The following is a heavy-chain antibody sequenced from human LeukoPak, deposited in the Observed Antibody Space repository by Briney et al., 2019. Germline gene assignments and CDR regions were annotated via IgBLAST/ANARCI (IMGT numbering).Heavy chain of an antibody. J-gene: IGHJ4*02. Sequence: QPGRSLRLSCAASRFTFSSYGMHWVRQAPGKGLEWVAVIWYDGSNKYYADSVKGRFTISRDNSKNTLYLQMNSLRAEDTAVYYCARALRYGSGSYPFGYWGQGTLVTVSS. CDR2: IWYDGSNK. CDR1: RFTFSSYG. CDR3: ARALRYGSGSYPFGY. D-gene: IGHD3-10*01. V-gene: IGHV3-33*01.